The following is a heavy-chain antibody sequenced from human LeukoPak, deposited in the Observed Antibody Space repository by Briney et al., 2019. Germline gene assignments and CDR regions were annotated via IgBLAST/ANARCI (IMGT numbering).Heavy chain of an antibody. D-gene: IGHD2/OR15-2a*01. J-gene: IGHJ6*02. CDR3: ARDFTPYYVALYGMDV. Sequence: SETLSLTCTVSGGSISSYYWSWIRQPPGKGLEWIGYIYYSGSTNYNPSLKSRVTISVDTSKNQFSLKLSSVTAADTAVYYCARDFTPYYVALYGMDVWGQGTTVTVSS. V-gene: IGHV4-59*01. CDR2: IYYSGST. CDR1: GGSISSYY.